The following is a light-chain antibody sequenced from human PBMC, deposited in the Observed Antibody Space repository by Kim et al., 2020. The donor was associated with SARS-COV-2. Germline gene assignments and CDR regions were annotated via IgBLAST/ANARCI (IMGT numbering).Light chain of an antibody. CDR3: QQYGSSWWT. CDR2: GAS. V-gene: IGKV3-20*01. CDR1: QSVSSSY. Sequence: SPGERATLAGRASQSVSSSYLAWYQQKPGQAPRLLIYGASSRATGIPDRFSGSGSGTDFTLTISRLEPEDFAVYYCQQYGSSWWTFGQGTKVEIK. J-gene: IGKJ1*01.